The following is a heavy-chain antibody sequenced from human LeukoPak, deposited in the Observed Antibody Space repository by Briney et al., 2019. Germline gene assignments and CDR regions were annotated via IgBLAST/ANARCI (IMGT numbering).Heavy chain of an antibody. J-gene: IGHJ4*02. CDR1: GFTFSSYE. CDR2: ITSSGNTM. D-gene: IGHD3-3*01. CDR3: AKRYYDFPLDY. Sequence: PGGSLRLSCAASGFTFSSYEMNWVRQAPGKGLEWVSFITSSGNTMYYADSVKGRFTISRDNSKNTLYLQINNPRVEDTAVYYCAKRYYDFPLDYWGQGTLVTVSS. V-gene: IGHV3-48*03.